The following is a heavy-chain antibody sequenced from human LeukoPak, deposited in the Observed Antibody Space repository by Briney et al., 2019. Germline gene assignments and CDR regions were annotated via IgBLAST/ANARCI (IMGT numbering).Heavy chain of an antibody. Sequence: GASVKVSCKASGYTFTGYYMHWVRQAPGQGLEWMGWINPNSGGTNYAQKFQGRVTMTRDTSISTAYMELSRLRSDDTAVYYCARFWDCSGGSCYSRPHHRAYYYYGMDVWGQGTTVTVSS. CDR2: INPNSGGT. D-gene: IGHD2-15*01. CDR3: ARFWDCSGGSCYSRPHHRAYYYYGMDV. J-gene: IGHJ6*02. V-gene: IGHV1-2*02. CDR1: GYTFTGYY.